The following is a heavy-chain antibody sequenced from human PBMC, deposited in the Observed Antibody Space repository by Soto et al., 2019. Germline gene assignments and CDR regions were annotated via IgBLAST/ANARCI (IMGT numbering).Heavy chain of an antibody. CDR1: GYPFTSYG. CDR3: ARDRRLLWFGELLSHSLDY. V-gene: IGHV1-18*01. D-gene: IGHD3-10*01. J-gene: IGHJ4*02. Sequence: GGSVEVSCKASGYPFTSYGISWVRQAPGQGLEWMGWISAYNGNTNYAQKLQGRVTMTTDTSTSTAYMELRSLRSDDTAVYYCARDRRLLWFGELLSHSLDYWGQGTLVTVSS. CDR2: ISAYNGNT.